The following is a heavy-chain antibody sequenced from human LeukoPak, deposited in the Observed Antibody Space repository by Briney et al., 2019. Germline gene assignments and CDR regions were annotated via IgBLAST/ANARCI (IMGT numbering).Heavy chain of an antibody. D-gene: IGHD1-26*01. V-gene: IGHV3-48*01. J-gene: IGHJ4*02. CDR2: ISSSSSTI. Sequence: GGSLRLSCAASGFTFSSYSMNWVRQAPGKGLEWVSYISSSSSTIYYADSVKGRFTISRDNAKNSLYLQMNSLRAEDTAVYYCAKGGKWDVTPFDYWGQGTLVTVSS. CDR1: GFTFSSYS. CDR3: AKGGKWDVTPFDY.